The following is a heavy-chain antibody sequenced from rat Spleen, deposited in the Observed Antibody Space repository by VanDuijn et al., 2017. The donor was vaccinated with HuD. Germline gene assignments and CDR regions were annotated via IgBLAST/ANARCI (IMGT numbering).Heavy chain of an antibody. CDR3: IRESLPGYNSHWFVY. V-gene: IGHV2S12*01. CDR1: GFSLTSNG. CDR2: ISSGGSP. D-gene: IGHD1-4*01. Sequence: QVQLKESGPGLVQPSQTLSLTCTVSGFSLTSNGVSWVRQPPGKVLEWIAAISSGGSPYYNAALKSRLSISRDTSKSQVFLKMNSLQTEDTAIYFCIRESLPGYNSHWFVYWGQGTLVTVSS. J-gene: IGHJ3*01.